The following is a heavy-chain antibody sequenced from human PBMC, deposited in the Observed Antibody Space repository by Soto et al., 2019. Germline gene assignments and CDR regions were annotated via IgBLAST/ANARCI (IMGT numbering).Heavy chain of an antibody. CDR3: AREAMVRGDYYYYYGMDV. V-gene: IGHV4-30-4*01. D-gene: IGHD3-10*01. Sequence: SETLSLTCTVSGGSISSGDYYWSWIRQPPGKGLEWIGYIYYSGSTYYNPSLKSRVTISLDTSKNQFSLKLSSVTAADTAVYYCAREAMVRGDYYYYYGMDVWGQGTTVTVSS. CDR2: IYYSGST. CDR1: GGSISSGDYY. J-gene: IGHJ6*02.